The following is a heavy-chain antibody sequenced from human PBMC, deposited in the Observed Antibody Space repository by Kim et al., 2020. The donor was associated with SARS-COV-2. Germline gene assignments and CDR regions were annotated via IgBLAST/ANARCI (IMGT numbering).Heavy chain of an antibody. CDR1: GFTFSSYW. CDR3: ARDGHLLWFGELLYQRYYGMDV. D-gene: IGHD3-10*01. J-gene: IGHJ6*02. CDR2: IKQDGSET. V-gene: IGHV3-7*01. Sequence: GGSLRLSCAASGFTFSSYWMSWVRQAPGKGLEWVANIKQDGSETYYVDSVKGRFTISRDNAKNSLYLQMNSLRAEDTAVYYCARDGHLLWFGELLYQRYYGMDVWGQGTTVTVSS.